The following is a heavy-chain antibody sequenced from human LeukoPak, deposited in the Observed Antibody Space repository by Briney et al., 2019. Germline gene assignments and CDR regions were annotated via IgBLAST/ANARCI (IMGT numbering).Heavy chain of an antibody. V-gene: IGHV4-4*02. J-gene: IGHJ4*02. Sequence: KPSGTLSLTCAVSGGSISSSNWWSWVRQPPGKGLEWIGEINQSGSTNYNPSLKSRVTISVDTSKNQLSLRLSSVTAADTAVYYCARGLEDDYGSEWGQGTLVTVSS. CDR2: INQSGST. CDR3: ARGLEDDYGSE. D-gene: IGHD3-10*01. CDR1: GGSISSSNW.